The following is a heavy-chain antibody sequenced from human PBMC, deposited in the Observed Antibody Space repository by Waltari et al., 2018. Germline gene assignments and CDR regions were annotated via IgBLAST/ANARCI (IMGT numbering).Heavy chain of an antibody. Sequence: QVQLQESGPGLVKPSETLSLTCAVSGYSISSGYYWGWIRQPPGKGLEWIGSIYHSGSTYYNPSLKRRVTISVDTSKNQFSLKLSSVTAADTAVYYCARGRGDPMWFDPWGQGTLVTVSS. V-gene: IGHV4-38-2*01. J-gene: IGHJ5*02. CDR3: ARGRGDPMWFDP. CDR2: IYHSGST. CDR1: GYSISSGYY. D-gene: IGHD4-17*01.